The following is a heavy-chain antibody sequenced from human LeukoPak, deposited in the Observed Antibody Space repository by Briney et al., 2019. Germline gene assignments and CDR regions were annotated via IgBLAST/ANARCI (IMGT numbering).Heavy chain of an antibody. D-gene: IGHD2-21*02. CDR1: GASISSSAYY. Sequence: KPSETLSLTCTVSGASISSSAYYWGWIRQPPGKGLEWIGSIYYSGSTYYSPSLKSRVTISVDTSKNQFSLKLNSVTAAGTAVYYCATTNCGGDCYPAWWGQGTLVTVSS. CDR3: ATTNCGGDCYPAW. CDR2: IYYSGST. J-gene: IGHJ4*02. V-gene: IGHV4-39*01.